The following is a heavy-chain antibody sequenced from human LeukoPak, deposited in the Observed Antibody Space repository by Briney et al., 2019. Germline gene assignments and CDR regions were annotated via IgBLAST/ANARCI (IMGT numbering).Heavy chain of an antibody. Sequence: GGSLRLSCAASGFTFSNYDMTWVRQAPGKGLEWVSAVCASGGSTFYAASVKGRFTLSRDNSMNTLLLQMTSLSADDTAVYYCAEGTANIDCWGQGTLVTVSS. CDR1: GFTFSNYD. V-gene: IGHV3-23*01. CDR3: AEGTANIDC. J-gene: IGHJ4*02. CDR2: VCASGGST. D-gene: IGHD1/OR15-1a*01.